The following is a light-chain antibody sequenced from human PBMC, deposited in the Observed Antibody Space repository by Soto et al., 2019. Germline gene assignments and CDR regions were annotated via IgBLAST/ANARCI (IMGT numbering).Light chain of an antibody. CDR3: QVWDRSSDHPV. V-gene: IGLV3-21*04. J-gene: IGLJ2*01. CDR2: YDS. Sequence: SYELTQSPSVSVAPGKMARITCGGNNIGSKSVHWYQQKPGQAPVLVIYYDSDRPSGIPERFSGFNSGNTATLTISRVEAGDEADYYCQVWDRSSDHPVLGGGTKLTVL. CDR1: NIGSKS.